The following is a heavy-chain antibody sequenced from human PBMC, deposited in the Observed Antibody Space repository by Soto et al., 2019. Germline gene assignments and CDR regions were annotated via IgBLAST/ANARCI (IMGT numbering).Heavy chain of an antibody. CDR3: ARLALRFRGVFDI. V-gene: IGHV4-34*01. J-gene: IGHJ3*02. CDR1: GGSFSGYY. Sequence: SETLSLTCAVYGGSFSGYYWSWIRQPPGKGLEWIGEINHSGSTNYNPSLKSRVTISVDTSKNQFSLKLSSVTAADTAVYYCARLALRFRGVFDIWGQGTMVTVSS. D-gene: IGHD3-3*01. CDR2: INHSGST.